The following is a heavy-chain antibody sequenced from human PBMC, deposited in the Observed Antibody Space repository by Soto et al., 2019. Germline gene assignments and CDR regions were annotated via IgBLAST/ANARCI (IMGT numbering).Heavy chain of an antibody. D-gene: IGHD2-15*01. CDR2: ISGDGNHK. Sequence: QVQLVESGGGVVQPGRSLRLSCAASGFTFNTYGMHWVREAPGKGLEWVAVISGDGNHKFYADSVKGRLTISRDNSQNTLFLEMNSLRVEDTAVYFCAKETHGHGGNDHWGQGTLDTVSS. CDR1: GFTFNTYG. J-gene: IGHJ5*02. V-gene: IGHV3-30*18. CDR3: AKETHGHGGNDH.